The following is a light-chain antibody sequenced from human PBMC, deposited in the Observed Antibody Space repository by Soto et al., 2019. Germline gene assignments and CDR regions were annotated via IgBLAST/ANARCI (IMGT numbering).Light chain of an antibody. V-gene: IGLV2-14*01. Sequence: QSALTQPASVSGSPGQSITISCTGTSSDVGGYNYVSWYQQHPGKAPKLMIYEVSNRPSGVSNRFSGSKSSNTASLTISGLRAEDEADYYCCSYTSSSTLVVFGGGTKLTVL. CDR3: CSYTSSSTLVV. CDR2: EVS. CDR1: SSDVGGYNY. J-gene: IGLJ2*01.